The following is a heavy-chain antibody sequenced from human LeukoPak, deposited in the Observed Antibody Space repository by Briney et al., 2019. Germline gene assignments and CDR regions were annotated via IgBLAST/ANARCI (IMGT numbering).Heavy chain of an antibody. CDR3: ARDGTLTDYYDSSGYAGYYYYMDV. CDR1: GGSISGYI. J-gene: IGHJ6*03. CDR2: IYDNGNT. V-gene: IGHV4-59*12. Sequence: SETLSLTCTVSGGSISGYIWSWIRQPPGKGLEWLAYIYDNGNTNYNPSLKCRVTIALDTSKTQFSLRLNSVTAADTAVYYCARDGTLTDYYDSSGYAGYYYYMDVWGKGTTVTVSS. D-gene: IGHD3-22*01.